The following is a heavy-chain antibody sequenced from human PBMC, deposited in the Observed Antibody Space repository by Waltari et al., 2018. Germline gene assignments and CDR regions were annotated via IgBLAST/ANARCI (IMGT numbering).Heavy chain of an antibody. J-gene: IGHJ4*02. CDR2: INDDGREK. V-gene: IGHV3-7*01. Sequence: EVQLVESGGGLVQPGGSLRLSCAASGFAFSRSWMNWVRQAPGKGLEWVANINDDGREKYYVDSMKGRFTISRDNAKNSLYLQINSLRAEDTAVYYCARDYSYGRFDYWGQGALVTVSS. CDR1: GFAFSRSW. D-gene: IGHD5-18*01. CDR3: ARDYSYGRFDY.